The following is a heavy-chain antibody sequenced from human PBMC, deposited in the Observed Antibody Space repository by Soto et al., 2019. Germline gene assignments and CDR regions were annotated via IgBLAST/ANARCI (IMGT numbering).Heavy chain of an antibody. J-gene: IGHJ5*02. D-gene: IGHD4-4*01. Sequence: QVQLVQSGAEVKKPGASVTVSCKASGYTYINHGISWVRQAPGQGLEWMGWTGAYNGITNYAQKIQGRLTMTPDTSTTTAYLELRSVRSDDTAVYYCARDVVGLQRNWFEPWGQGPLVTVSS. V-gene: IGHV1-18*01. CDR3: ARDVVGLQRNWFEP. CDR2: TGAYNGIT. CDR1: GYTYINHG.